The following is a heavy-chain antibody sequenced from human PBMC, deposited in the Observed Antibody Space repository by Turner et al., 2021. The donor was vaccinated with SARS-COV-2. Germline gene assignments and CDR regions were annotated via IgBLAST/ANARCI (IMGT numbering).Heavy chain of an antibody. D-gene: IGHD5-12*01. Sequence: EVQLVESGGGRVMPGGSLRLSCEAAGFTFSGYSMNWVRQAPGKGLEWVSSISSSRSYIYYADSVKGRFTISRDNAKNSLYLQMNSLRAEDTAVYYCARDPGYSGYDYWQNTEFFDYWGQGTLVTVSS. CDR2: ISSSRSYI. CDR1: GFTFSGYS. CDR3: ARDPGYSGYDYWQNTEFFDY. V-gene: IGHV3-21*01. J-gene: IGHJ4*02.